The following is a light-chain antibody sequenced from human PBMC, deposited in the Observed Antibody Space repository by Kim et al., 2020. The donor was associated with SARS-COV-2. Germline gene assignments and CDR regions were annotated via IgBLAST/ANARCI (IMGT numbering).Light chain of an antibody. CDR3: QQLNSYPRLT. V-gene: IGKV1-9*01. Sequence: DIQLTQSPSFLSASVGDRVTITCRASQGISSYLAWYQQKPGKAPKLLIYAASTLQSGVPSRFSGSGSGTEFTLTISSLQPEDLATYDCQQLNSYPRLTFGGGTKVDIK. J-gene: IGKJ4*01. CDR2: AAS. CDR1: QGISSY.